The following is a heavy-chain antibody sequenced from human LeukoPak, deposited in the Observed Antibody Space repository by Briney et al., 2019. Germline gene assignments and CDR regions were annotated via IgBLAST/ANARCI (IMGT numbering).Heavy chain of an antibody. CDR3: AKDGVILAPGVYWYMDV. Sequence: PGGSLRLSCAASGFTFSGSAMHWVRQASGKGLEWVGRIRSKANSYATAYAASVKGRFTISRDNSRHTLYLQMNSLRAEDTAVFYCAKDGVILAPGVYWYMDVWGRGTTDTVSS. CDR1: GFTFSGSA. CDR2: IRSKANSYAT. D-gene: IGHD3-16*02. V-gene: IGHV3-73*01. J-gene: IGHJ6*03.